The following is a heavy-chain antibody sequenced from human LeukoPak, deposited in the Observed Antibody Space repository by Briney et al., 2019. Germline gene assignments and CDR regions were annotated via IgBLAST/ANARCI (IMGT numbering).Heavy chain of an antibody. J-gene: IGHJ4*02. D-gene: IGHD3-3*01. CDR1: GYTFTSYY. V-gene: IGHV1-46*01. CDR2: INPSGGST. Sequence: GASVTVSCKASGYTFTSYYMHWVRQAPGQGLEWMGIINPSGGSTSYAQKFQGRVTMTRDTSTGTVYMELSSLRSEDTAVYYCARDLEIFGVVTDYWGQGTLVSVSS. CDR3: ARDLEIFGVVTDY.